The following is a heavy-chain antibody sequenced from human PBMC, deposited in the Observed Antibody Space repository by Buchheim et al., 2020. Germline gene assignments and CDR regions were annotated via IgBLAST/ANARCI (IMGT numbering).Heavy chain of an antibody. V-gene: IGHV3-30*18. Sequence: QVQLVESGGGVVQPGRSLRLSCAASGFTFSSYGMHWVRQAPGKGLEWVAVISYDGSNKYYADSVKGRFTISRDNSKNTLYLQMNSLRAEDTAIYYCAKSRYCSNGVCSQDYYYYMDVWGKGTT. CDR1: GFTFSSYG. CDR3: AKSRYCSNGVCSQDYYYYMDV. J-gene: IGHJ6*03. D-gene: IGHD2-8*01. CDR2: ISYDGSNK.